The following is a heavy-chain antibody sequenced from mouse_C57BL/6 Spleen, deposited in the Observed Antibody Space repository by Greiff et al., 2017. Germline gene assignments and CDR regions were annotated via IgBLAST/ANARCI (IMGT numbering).Heavy chain of an antibody. Sequence: QVQLQQSGAELVRPGASVTLSCKASGYTFTDYEMHWVKQTPVHGLEWIGAIDPETGGTAYNQKFTGKAILTADKSSSTAYMELRSLTSEDSAVYYCTREDCGSSYAIDYWGQGTTLTVSS. D-gene: IGHD1-1*01. CDR3: TREDCGSSYAIDY. CDR2: IDPETGGT. V-gene: IGHV1-15*01. J-gene: IGHJ2*01. CDR1: GYTFTDYE.